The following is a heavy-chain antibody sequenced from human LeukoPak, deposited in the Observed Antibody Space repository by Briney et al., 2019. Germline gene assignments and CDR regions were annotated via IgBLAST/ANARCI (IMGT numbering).Heavy chain of an antibody. CDR2: IYYSGST. J-gene: IGHJ6*03. Sequence: KPSETLSLTCTVSGGSISSYYWSWIRQPPGKGLEWIGYIYYSGSTNYNPSLKSRVTISVDTSKNQFSLKLSSVTAADTAVYYCARGFPFSGYLRSPGYYYYMDVWGKGTTVTVSS. CDR3: ARGFPFSGYLRSPGYYYYMDV. V-gene: IGHV4-59*01. CDR1: GGSISSYY. D-gene: IGHD3-22*01.